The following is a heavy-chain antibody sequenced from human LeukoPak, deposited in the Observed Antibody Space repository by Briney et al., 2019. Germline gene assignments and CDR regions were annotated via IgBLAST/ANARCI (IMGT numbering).Heavy chain of an antibody. CDR3: AKVGSSSSPPTRGFDY. CDR2: MSSSGNTI. CDR1: GFTCSSFQ. V-gene: IGHV3-48*03. Sequence: GGSLRLSCAASGFTCSSFQMNWVRQAPGKGLEWVSCMSSSGNTIYYADSVKGRFTISRDNAENSLYLQMNSLRAEDTAVYYCAKVGSSSSPPTRGFDYWGQGTLVTVSS. D-gene: IGHD6-6*01. J-gene: IGHJ4*02.